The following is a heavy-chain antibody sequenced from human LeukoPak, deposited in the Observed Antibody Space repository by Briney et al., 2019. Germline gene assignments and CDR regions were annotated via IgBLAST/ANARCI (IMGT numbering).Heavy chain of an antibody. CDR3: ARPQVNDYGDCGI. CDR2: ISSSSSYI. J-gene: IGHJ3*02. V-gene: IGHV3-21*01. CDR1: GFTVSSNY. Sequence: GGSLRLSCAASGFTVSSNYMSWVRQAPGKGLEWVSSISSSSSYIYYADSVKGRFTISRDNAKNSLLLQMNSLRAEDTAVYYCARPQVNDYGDCGIWGQGTMVAVSS. D-gene: IGHD4-17*01.